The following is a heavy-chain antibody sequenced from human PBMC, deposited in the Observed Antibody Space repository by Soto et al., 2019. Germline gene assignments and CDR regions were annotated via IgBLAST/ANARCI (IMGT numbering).Heavy chain of an antibody. D-gene: IGHD5-12*01. CDR1: GFTFSSYA. V-gene: IGHV3-23*01. Sequence: GGSLRLSCAASGFTFSSYAMSWVRQAPGKGLEWVSAISGSGGSTYYADSVKGRFTISRDNSKNTLYLQMNSLRAEDTAVYYCAKDETEMATIHTHFDYWGQGTLVTVSS. CDR2: ISGSGGST. J-gene: IGHJ4*02. CDR3: AKDETEMATIHTHFDY.